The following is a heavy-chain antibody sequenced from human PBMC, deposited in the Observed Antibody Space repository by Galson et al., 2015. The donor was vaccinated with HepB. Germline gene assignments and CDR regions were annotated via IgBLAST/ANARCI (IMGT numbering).Heavy chain of an antibody. D-gene: IGHD3-22*01. CDR3: ARSSGSSITMTTRPPSSCFDY. Sequence: SVKVSCKASGYTFTSYGISWVRQAPGQGLEWMGWISAYNGNTNYAQKLQGRVTMTTDTSTSTAYMELRSLRSDDTAVYYCARSSGSSITMTTRPPSSCFDYWGQGTLVTVSS. CDR1: GYTFTSYG. J-gene: IGHJ4*02. V-gene: IGHV1-18*01. CDR2: ISAYNGNT.